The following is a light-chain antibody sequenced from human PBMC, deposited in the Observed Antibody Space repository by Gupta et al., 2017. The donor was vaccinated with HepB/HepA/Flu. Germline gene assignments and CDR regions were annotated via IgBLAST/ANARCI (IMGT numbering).Light chain of an antibody. J-gene: IGKJ1*01. CDR2: DAS. CDR3: QQRSNWLWT. Sequence: EIVFTQSPATLSLSPGERATLSCRASQRVSSYLAWYQQKPGQAPRLLIYDASNRATGIPARFSGSGSGTDFTLTISSLEPEDFAVYYCQQRSNWLWTFGQGTKVEIK. V-gene: IGKV3-11*01. CDR1: QRVSSY.